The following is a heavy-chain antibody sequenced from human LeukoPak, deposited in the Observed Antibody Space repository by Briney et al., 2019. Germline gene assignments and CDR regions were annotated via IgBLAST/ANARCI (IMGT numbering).Heavy chain of an antibody. J-gene: IGHJ4*02. D-gene: IGHD2-2*01. V-gene: IGHV3-21*01. CDR2: ISSSSSYI. CDR3: AKSSTSSQSPFDY. Sequence: GGSLRLSCAASGFTFSSYSMSWVRQAPGKGLEWVSSISSSSSYIYYADSVKGRFTISRDNAKNSLYLQMNSLRAEDTAVYYCAKSSTSSQSPFDYWGQGTLVTVSS. CDR1: GFTFSSYS.